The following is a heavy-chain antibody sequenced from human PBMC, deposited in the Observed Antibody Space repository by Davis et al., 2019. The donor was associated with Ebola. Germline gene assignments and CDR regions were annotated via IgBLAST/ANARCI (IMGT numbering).Heavy chain of an antibody. V-gene: IGHV1-18*01. Sequence: KLQGRVTMTTDTSTSTAYMELRSLRSDDTAVYYCAREAEELQIDYWGQGTLVTVSS. J-gene: IGHJ4*02. CDR3: AREAEELQIDY. D-gene: IGHD1-26*01.